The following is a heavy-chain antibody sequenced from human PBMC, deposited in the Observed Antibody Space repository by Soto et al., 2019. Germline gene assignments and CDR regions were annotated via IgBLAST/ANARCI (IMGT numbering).Heavy chain of an antibody. CDR3: ARFWENYCSSTSCYFEGFDY. Sequence: QVQLVQSGAEVKKPGASVKVSCKASGYTFTSYGISWVRQAPGQGLEWMGWISAYNGNTNYAQKLQGRVTMTTDTSTSTAYMELRSLRSDDTAVYYCARFWENYCSSTSCYFEGFDYWGQGTLVTVSS. V-gene: IGHV1-18*01. J-gene: IGHJ4*02. CDR2: ISAYNGNT. D-gene: IGHD2-2*01. CDR1: GYTFTSYG.